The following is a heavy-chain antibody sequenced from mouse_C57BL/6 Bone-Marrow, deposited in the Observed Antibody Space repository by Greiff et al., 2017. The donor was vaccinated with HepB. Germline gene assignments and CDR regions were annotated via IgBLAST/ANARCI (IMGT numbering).Heavy chain of an antibody. J-gene: IGHJ4*01. CDR3: GRQLRLLYAMDY. V-gene: IGHV7-3*01. CDR1: GFTFTDYY. D-gene: IGHD3-2*02. Sequence: EVKLMESGGGLVQPGGSLSLSCAASGFTFTDYYMSWVRQPPGKALEWLGFIRNKANGYTTEYSASVKGRFTISRDNSQSILYLQMNALRAEDSATYYCGRQLRLLYAMDYWGQGTSVTVSS. CDR2: IRNKANGYTT.